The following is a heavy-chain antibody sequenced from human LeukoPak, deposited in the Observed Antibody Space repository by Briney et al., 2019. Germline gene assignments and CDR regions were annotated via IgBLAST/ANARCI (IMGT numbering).Heavy chain of an antibody. CDR1: RGSVNVHY. CDR2: IHYSGLT. CDR3: ATEVNGYGGNSIDY. V-gene: IGHV4-59*02. J-gene: IGHJ4*02. D-gene: IGHD4-23*01. Sequence: SETLSLTCTVSRGSVNVHYWNSIRQAPGKGLEWIGFIHYSGLTVYSPSLQSRVSMSVDTSRNQFSLDLSSVTAADTALYYCATEVNGYGGNSIDYWGQGTLVTVSS.